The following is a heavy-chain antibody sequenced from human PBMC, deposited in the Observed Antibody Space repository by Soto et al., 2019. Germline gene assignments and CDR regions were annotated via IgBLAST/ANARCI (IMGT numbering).Heavy chain of an antibody. CDR2: VHYSGTT. J-gene: IGHJ5*02. V-gene: IGHV4-59*01. Sequence: QVQLQESGPGLLKPSETLSLTCTVSGGSISTYYWTWIRQPPGKGLEWIGYVHYSGTTNYNPSLKSRVSMSADTSKNQFSLKLRSVTAADTAVDYCAKDNSIGPGGQGTLVTVSS. CDR3: AKDNSIGP. CDR1: GGSISTYY. D-gene: IGHD3-3*02.